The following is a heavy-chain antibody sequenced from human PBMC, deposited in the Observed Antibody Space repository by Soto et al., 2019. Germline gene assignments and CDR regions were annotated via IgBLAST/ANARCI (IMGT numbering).Heavy chain of an antibody. V-gene: IGHV3-23*01. J-gene: IGHJ4*02. CDR2: TGGSGTGA. CDR1: GFTFGSYA. CDR3: ARESEDLTSNFDY. Sequence: QLLESGGGLVQPGGSLRLSCAGYGFTFGSYAMSWVRQAPGKGLEWVSVTGGSGTGAHHADSVKGRFTISRDNAKNSLYLEMNSLRAEDTAVYYCARESEDLTSNFDYWGQGTLVTVSS.